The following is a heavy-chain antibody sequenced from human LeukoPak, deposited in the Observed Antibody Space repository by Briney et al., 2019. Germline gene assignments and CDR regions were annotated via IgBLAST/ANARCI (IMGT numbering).Heavy chain of an antibody. J-gene: IGHJ3*02. CDR2: IQSKSDGGTT. CDR1: GFTFTHAW. V-gene: IGHV3-15*01. CDR3: TTPEPRDDSSGYSVNDAFDI. D-gene: IGHD3-22*01. Sequence: PGGALRLSCVACGFTFTHAWMSWVRQVPGKGLEWVGRIQSKSDGGTTEYAAPVKGKFTISRDDSKNTLYLQMNSLKIEDTGVYYCTTPEPRDDSSGYSVNDAFDIWGQGTMVTVSS.